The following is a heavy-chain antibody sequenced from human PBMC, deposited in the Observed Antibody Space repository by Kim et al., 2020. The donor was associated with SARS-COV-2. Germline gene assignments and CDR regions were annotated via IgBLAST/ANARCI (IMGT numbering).Heavy chain of an antibody. CDR3: ARVMDYGDYPFDY. J-gene: IGHJ4*02. Sequence: NSSPSFQGQVTFTVDKSISTAFLQWSSLEASDTAMYYCARVMDYGDYPFDYWGQGTLVTVSS. D-gene: IGHD4-17*01. V-gene: IGHV5-10-1*01.